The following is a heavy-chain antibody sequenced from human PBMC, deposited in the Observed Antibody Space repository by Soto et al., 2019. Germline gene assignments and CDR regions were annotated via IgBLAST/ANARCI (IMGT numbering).Heavy chain of an antibody. Sequence: VGSLRLSCAASGFTFSSYSMSWVRQAPGKGLEWVSSISSSSSYIYYADSVKGRFTISRDNAKNSLYLQMNSLRAEDTAVYYCARDIVLARAFDIWGQGTMVTVSS. CDR3: ARDIVLARAFDI. CDR1: GFTFSSYS. D-gene: IGHD3-16*02. V-gene: IGHV3-21*01. CDR2: ISSSSSYI. J-gene: IGHJ3*02.